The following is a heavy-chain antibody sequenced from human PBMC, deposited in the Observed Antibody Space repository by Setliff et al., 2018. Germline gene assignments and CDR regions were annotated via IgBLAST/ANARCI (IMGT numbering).Heavy chain of an antibody. CDR2: ISAHTGNT. CDR3: ARLVRYCTKTSCQRASGGEY. Sequence: GASVKVSCKASGYTFNNYGINWVRQAPGQGLEWMGWISAHTGNTFYAPKFQDRVTMTTDTSTTTAYMEVRSLTPDGTAVYYCARLVRYCTKTSCQRASGGEYWGQGTLVTVSS. D-gene: IGHD2-2*01. CDR1: GYTFNNYG. V-gene: IGHV1-18*01. J-gene: IGHJ4*02.